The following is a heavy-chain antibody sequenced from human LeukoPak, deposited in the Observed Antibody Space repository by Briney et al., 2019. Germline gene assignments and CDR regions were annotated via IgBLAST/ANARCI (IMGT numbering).Heavy chain of an antibody. CDR2: IYYSGST. Sequence: SETLSLTCTVSGGSIRSYYWSWIRQPPGKGLEWIGYIYYSGSTNYNPSLKSRVTISVDTSKNQFSLKLSSVTAADTAVYYCARAQGYYDSSGYYYYFDYWGQGTLVTVSS. CDR1: GGSIRSYY. D-gene: IGHD3-22*01. J-gene: IGHJ4*02. CDR3: ARAQGYYDSSGYYYYFDY. V-gene: IGHV4-59*01.